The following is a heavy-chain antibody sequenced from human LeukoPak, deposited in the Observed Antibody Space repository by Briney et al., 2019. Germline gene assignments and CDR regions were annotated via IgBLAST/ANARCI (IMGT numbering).Heavy chain of an antibody. CDR3: ARDLHYYGDYVG. D-gene: IGHD4-17*01. CDR1: GFTFSSYS. J-gene: IGHJ4*02. CDR2: ISSSSSYI. Sequence: GGSLRLSSAASGFTFSSYSMNWVRQAPGKGLEWVSSISSSSSYIYYADSVKGRFTISRDNAKNSLYLQMNSLRAEDTAVYYCARDLHYYGDYVGWGQGTLVTVSS. V-gene: IGHV3-21*01.